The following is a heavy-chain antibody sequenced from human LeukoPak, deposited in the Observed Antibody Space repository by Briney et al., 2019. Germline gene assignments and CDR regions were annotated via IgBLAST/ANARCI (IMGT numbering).Heavy chain of an antibody. CDR2: ISSSSNYI. CDR3: ARDEGVSFDY. CDR1: GLSFSGQW. J-gene: IGHJ4*02. V-gene: IGHV3-21*01. Sequence: PGGSLRLSCTASGLSFSGQWMNWVRQAPGKGLEWVSCISSSSNYIYYADSVKGRFTISRDNAKNSLFLQMNSLRAEDTAVYYCARDEGVSFDYWGQGILVTVSS.